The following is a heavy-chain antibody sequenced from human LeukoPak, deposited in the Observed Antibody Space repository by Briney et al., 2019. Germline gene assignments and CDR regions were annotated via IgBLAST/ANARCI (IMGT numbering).Heavy chain of an antibody. V-gene: IGHV4-4*07. CDR3: ATYKPGGWFDP. CDR1: GGSISSYY. CDR2: IYTSGST. Sequence: SETLSLTCTVSGGSISSYYWTWIRQPAGKGLEWIGRIYTSGSTNYNPPLKSRVTISVDKSKNQFSLKLSSVTAADTAVYYCATYKPGGWFDPWGQGTLVTVSS. D-gene: IGHD3-16*01. J-gene: IGHJ5*02.